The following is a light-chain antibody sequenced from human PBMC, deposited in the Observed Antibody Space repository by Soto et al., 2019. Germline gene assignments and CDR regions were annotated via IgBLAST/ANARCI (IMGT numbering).Light chain of an antibody. CDR3: QVWDSGSDHVT. CDR2: YDS. J-gene: IGLJ2*01. Sequence: SYELTQPPSVSVAPGKTARITCGGNNIGSKSVHWYQQKPGQAPVLVIFYDSDRPSGIPERFSGSNSGNTATLTISRVEAGDEADYYCQVWDSGSDHVTFGGGTKLTVL. V-gene: IGLV3-21*04. CDR1: NIGSKS.